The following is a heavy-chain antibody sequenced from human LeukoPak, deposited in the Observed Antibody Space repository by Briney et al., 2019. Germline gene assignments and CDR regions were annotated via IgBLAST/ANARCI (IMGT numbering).Heavy chain of an antibody. CDR2: INPSGGST. CDR3: ARALPGGYDAFDI. CDR1: GYTFTSYY. V-gene: IGHV1-46*01. Sequence: ASVKVSCKASGYTFTSYYMHWVRQAPGQGREGMGIINPSGGSTSYAQKFQGRVTMTRDMSTSTVYKELSSLRSEDTAVYYCARALPGGYDAFDIWGQGTMVTVSS. J-gene: IGHJ3*02. D-gene: IGHD3-16*01.